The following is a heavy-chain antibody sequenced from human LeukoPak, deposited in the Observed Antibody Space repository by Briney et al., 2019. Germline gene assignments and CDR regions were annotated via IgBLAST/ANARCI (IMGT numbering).Heavy chain of an antibody. CDR3: VGSNSGLAGDSLDL. CDR1: GYMFISCG. CDR2: ICERTGKT. Sequence: ASVTVSCKASGYMFISCGFKWVRQAPGQGLEWMGWICERTGKTQFAQQFRDRFTITTNTSTNTAFLELKSLRRDDTAVFYCVGSNSGLAGDSLDLWGQGTQVIVSS. V-gene: IGHV1-18*01. D-gene: IGHD3-10*01. J-gene: IGHJ5*02.